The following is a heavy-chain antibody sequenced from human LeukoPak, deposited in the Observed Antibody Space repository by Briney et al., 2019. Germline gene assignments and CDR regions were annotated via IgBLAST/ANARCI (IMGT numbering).Heavy chain of an antibody. CDR2: INHSGSS. V-gene: IGHV4-34*01. D-gene: IGHD5-18*01. CDR1: GGSFSGYY. CDR3: ARIGYSYPSDY. Sequence: SETLSLTCAVYGGSFSGYYWSWIRQPPGKGLEWIGEINHSGSSNYNPSLKSRVTISVDTSKNQFSLKLSSVTAADTAVYYCARIGYSYPSDYWGQGTLVTVSS. J-gene: IGHJ4*02.